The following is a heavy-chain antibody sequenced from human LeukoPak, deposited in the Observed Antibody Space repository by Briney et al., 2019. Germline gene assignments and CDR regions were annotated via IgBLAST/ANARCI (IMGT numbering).Heavy chain of an antibody. Sequence: GGSLRLSCVASRFTFSDYYMSWIRQAPGKGLEWISYIGTSDTHTYYADSVKGRFTISRDNAKNSLYLQMDSLTADDTAIYSCARDDRLDYWGKGTLVTVSS. D-gene: IGHD1-14*01. CDR3: ARDDRLDY. J-gene: IGHJ4*02. CDR1: RFTFSDYY. V-gene: IGHV3-11*01. CDR2: IGTSDTHT.